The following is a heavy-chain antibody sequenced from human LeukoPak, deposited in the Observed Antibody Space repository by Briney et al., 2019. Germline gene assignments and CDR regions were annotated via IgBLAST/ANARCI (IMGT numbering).Heavy chain of an antibody. CDR2: ISSSSSTI. CDR1: GFTFSSYS. CDR3: ARGTAPDAFDI. J-gene: IGHJ3*02. Sequence: GGSLRLSCAASGFTFSSYSMNWVRQAPGEGLEWVSYISSSSSTIYYADSVKGRFTISRDNAKNSLYLRMNSLRAEDTAVYYCARGTAPDAFDIWGQGTMVTVSS. D-gene: IGHD5-18*01. V-gene: IGHV3-48*01.